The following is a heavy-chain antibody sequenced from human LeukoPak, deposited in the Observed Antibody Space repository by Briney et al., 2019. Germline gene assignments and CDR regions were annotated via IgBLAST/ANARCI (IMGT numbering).Heavy chain of an antibody. V-gene: IGHV3-7*01. CDR1: GFTFSSYS. D-gene: IGHD3-10*01. CDR2: IKEDGGEQ. CDR3: ARDPYHYDSGSFAAFDI. Sequence: PGGSLRLSCAASGFTFSSYSMNWVRQAPGKGLEWVANIKEDGGEQHYVDSVKGRFTISRDNAENSLFLQMNSLRVEDTAVYYCARDPYHYDSGSFAAFDIWGPGTMVTVSS. J-gene: IGHJ3*02.